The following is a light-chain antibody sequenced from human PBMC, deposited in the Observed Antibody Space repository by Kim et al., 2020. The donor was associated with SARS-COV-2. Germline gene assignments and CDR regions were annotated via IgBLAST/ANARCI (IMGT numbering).Light chain of an antibody. CDR2: AAS. J-gene: IGKJ4*01. CDR1: QRVSSY. V-gene: IGKV3-11*01. Sequence: PGERATHSCRASQRVSSYLAPYQQKPSQAPWLLIHAASTRATGIPATFSGSGSGTDFTLTISSLEPEDFAVYYCQQRSNWPPSLTVGRGTTVDIK. CDR3: QQRSNWPPSLT.